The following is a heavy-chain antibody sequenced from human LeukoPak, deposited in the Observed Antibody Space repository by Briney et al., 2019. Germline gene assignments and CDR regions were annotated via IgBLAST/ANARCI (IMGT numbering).Heavy chain of an antibody. V-gene: IGHV3-7*01. D-gene: IGHD2-2*01. CDR1: GFTFSSYW. CDR3: AGSVYCSSTCCARFDP. CDR2: IKQDGSEK. Sequence: PGGSLRLSCAASGFTFSSYWMSWVRQAPGKGLEWVANIKQDGSEKYYVDSVKGRFTISRDNAKNSLYLQMNSLRAEDTAVYYCAGSVYCSSTCCARFDPWGQGTLVTVSS. J-gene: IGHJ5*02.